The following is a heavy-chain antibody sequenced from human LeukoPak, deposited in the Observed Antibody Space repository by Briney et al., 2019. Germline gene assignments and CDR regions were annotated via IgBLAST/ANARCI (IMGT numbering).Heavy chain of an antibody. D-gene: IGHD5-18*01. Sequence: KPSETLSLTCAVYGGSFSGYYWSWIRQPPGKGLEWIGEINHSGSTNYNPSLKSRVTISVDTSKNQFSLKLSSVTAAGTAVYYCVSTVSETAPYNWFDPWGQGTLVTVSS. CDR3: VSTVSETAPYNWFDP. CDR2: INHSGST. V-gene: IGHV4-34*01. J-gene: IGHJ5*02. CDR1: GGSFSGYY.